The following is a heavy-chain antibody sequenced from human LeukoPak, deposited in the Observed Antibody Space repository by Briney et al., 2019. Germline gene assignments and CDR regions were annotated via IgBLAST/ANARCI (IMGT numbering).Heavy chain of an antibody. J-gene: IGHJ4*01. D-gene: IGHD2-15*01. CDR2: VYHSAST. Sequence: SETLSLTCSVSGYSISSGYYWGWIRQPPGKGLEWIGSVYHSASTHYNPSLKSRVTISVEASKNQFSLKLSSVTAADTAVYYCVRVKIYCRGGSCYAPFDYWGQGTLVTVSS. V-gene: IGHV4-38-2*02. CDR1: GYSISSGYY. CDR3: VRVKIYCRGGSCYAPFDY.